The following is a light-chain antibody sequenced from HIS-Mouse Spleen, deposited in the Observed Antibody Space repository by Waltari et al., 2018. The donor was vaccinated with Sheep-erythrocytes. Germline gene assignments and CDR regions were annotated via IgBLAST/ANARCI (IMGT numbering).Light chain of an antibody. CDR3: CSYAGSSTWV. CDR2: DVS. J-gene: IGLJ3*02. Sequence: QSALTQPRSVSGSPGQSVTISCTGTSSDVGGYNYVSWYQQHPGKAPKLMIYDVSTRPSGVPVRVSGPKSGNTASLTISGLQAEDEADYYCCSYAGSSTWVFGGGTKLTVL. V-gene: IGLV2-11*01. CDR1: SSDVGGYNY.